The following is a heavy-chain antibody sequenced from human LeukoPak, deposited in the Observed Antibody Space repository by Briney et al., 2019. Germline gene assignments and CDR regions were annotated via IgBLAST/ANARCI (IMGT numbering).Heavy chain of an antibody. D-gene: IGHD1-26*01. CDR3: ARDSGSPLDY. Sequence: TSETLSLTCAVYGGSFSGYYWSWIRQPPGKGLEWIGEINHSGSTNYNPSLKSRVTISVDTSKNQFSLKLSSVTAADTAVYYCARDSGSPLDYWGQGTLVTVSS. V-gene: IGHV4-34*01. J-gene: IGHJ4*02. CDR1: GGSFSGYY. CDR2: INHSGST.